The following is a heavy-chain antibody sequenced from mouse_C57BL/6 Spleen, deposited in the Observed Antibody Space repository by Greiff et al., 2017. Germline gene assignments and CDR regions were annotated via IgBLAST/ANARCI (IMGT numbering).Heavy chain of an antibody. V-gene: IGHV1-72*01. CDR3: ARRDPFDV. CDR1: GYTFTSYW. J-gene: IGHJ1*03. CDR2: IDPNGGGT. Sequence: VQLQQPGAELVKPGASVKLSCTASGYTFTSYWMHWVKQRPGRGLEWIGRIDPNGGGTKYNEKFKSKATLTVYKPSSTAYMQLRSLTSEDSAVYYCARRDPFDVWGTGTTVTVSS.